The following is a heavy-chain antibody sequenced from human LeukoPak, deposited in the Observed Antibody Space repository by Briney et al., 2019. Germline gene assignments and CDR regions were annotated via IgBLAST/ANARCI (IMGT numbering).Heavy chain of an antibody. V-gene: IGHV3-66*01. CDR3: ARGPPLYPAMVH. Sequence: GGSLTLSCAASGFTVSSNYMSWVRQAPGRGLEWVSVIYSGGSTYYADSVKGRFTISRDNSKNTLYFKMSSLRAEETAVYYCARGPPLYPAMVHWGQGNLVTVSS. CDR2: IYSGGST. CDR1: GFTVSSNY. D-gene: IGHD5-18*01. J-gene: IGHJ4*02.